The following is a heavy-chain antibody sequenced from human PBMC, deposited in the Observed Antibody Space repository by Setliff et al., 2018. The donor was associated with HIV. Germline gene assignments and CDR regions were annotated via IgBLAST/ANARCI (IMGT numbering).Heavy chain of an antibody. CDR2: IYYTGST. J-gene: IGHJ4*02. V-gene: IGHV4-31*03. D-gene: IGHD6-19*01. CDR3: ARQNSGWGVGLYYFDY. Sequence: SETLSLTCTVSGGSISRGGYYWSWIRQPPGKGLEWTGYIYYTGSTYYNPSLKSRVTISVDTSENQFSLNLSSVTAADTALYYCARQNSGWGVGLYYFDYWGQGTLVTVSS. CDR1: GGSISRGGYY.